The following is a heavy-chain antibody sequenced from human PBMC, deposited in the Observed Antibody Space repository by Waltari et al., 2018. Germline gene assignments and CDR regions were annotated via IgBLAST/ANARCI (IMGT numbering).Heavy chain of an antibody. V-gene: IGHV4-59*01. Sequence: QVQLQESGPRLVKPSENLSLTCTVSGASLSRSFWRWIRPPPGKGLEWIGYVYYRGLTKYNPTLKPRVIISVDPSKNQFSLKLNSRTAADTAVYYGARDGWVVGGNAPRNWFDPWGQGTLVTVSS. D-gene: IGHD3-3*01. CDR1: GASLSRSF. CDR2: VYYRGLT. J-gene: IGHJ5*02. CDR3: ARDGWVVGGNAPRNWFDP.